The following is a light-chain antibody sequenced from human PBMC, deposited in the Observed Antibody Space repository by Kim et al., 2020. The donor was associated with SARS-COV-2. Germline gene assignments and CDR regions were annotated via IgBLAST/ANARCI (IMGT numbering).Light chain of an antibody. J-gene: IGLJ2*01. CDR1: SSDVGGYNY. CDR3: CSYAGSYTLV. Sequence: QSALTQPRSVSGSPGQSVPISCTGTSSDVGGYNYVSWYQQHPGKAPKLMIYDVSKRPSGVPDRFSGSKSGNTASLTISGLQAEDEADYYCCSYAGSYTLVFGGGTQLTVL. CDR2: DVS. V-gene: IGLV2-11*01.